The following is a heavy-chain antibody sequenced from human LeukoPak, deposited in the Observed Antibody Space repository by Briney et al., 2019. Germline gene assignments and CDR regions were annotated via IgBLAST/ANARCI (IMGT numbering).Heavy chain of an antibody. CDR2: INHSGSA. CDR3: ARELWFANAPGSWLDP. J-gene: IGHJ5*02. Sequence: PSETLSLTCAVYGGSFSGYDLSWIRQPPGKGLEWIGEINHSGSANYNPSLKSRVTISVHTSKNQFSLKLSSVTAADTAVYYCARELWFANAPGSWLDPWGQGALVTVSS. D-gene: IGHD2-21*01. V-gene: IGHV4-34*01. CDR1: GGSFSGYD.